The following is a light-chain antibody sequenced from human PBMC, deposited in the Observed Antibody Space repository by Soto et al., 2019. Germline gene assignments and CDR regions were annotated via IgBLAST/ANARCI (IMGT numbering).Light chain of an antibody. CDR1: SSDVGGYNY. CDR2: EVS. J-gene: IGLJ1*01. V-gene: IGLV2-14*01. Sequence: QSALTQPASVSGSPGQSITISCTGTSSDVGGYNYVSWYQQHPGKAPKLMIFEVSNRPSGISFRFSGSKSGNTASLTISGLQTEDEADYYCSSYTNNSPYVFGTGTKLTVL. CDR3: SSYTNNSPYV.